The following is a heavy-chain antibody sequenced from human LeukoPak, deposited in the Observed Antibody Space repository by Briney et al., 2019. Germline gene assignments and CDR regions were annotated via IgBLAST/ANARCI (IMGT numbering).Heavy chain of an antibody. Sequence: GSXXLSCXASGFTFSGSAMHWVRQASGKGLEWVGRIRSKANSYATAYAGAVKGRFTISRDDSKNTAYLQMNSLKTEDTAVYYCTRHKERYCSSTSCYRVENYYGMDVWGQGTTVTVSS. V-gene: IGHV3-73*01. J-gene: IGHJ6*02. CDR1: GFTFSGSA. CDR3: TRHKERYCSSTSCYRVENYYGMDV. D-gene: IGHD2-2*02. CDR2: IRSKANSYAT.